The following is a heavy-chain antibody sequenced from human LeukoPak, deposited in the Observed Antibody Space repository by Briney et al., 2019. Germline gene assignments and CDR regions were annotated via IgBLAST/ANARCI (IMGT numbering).Heavy chain of an antibody. CDR2: IYAVGSS. Sequence: SETLSLTCTVSGGSVCSDNSYWTWIRQPAGKGLEWIGRIYAVGSSTYNPSPKSRVTILVDTSKNQFSLRLSSMSAADTAVYYCARGYYYRTWGQGTLVTVSS. CDR1: GGSVCSDNSY. J-gene: IGHJ4*02. D-gene: IGHD3-10*01. V-gene: IGHV4-61*02. CDR3: ARGYYYRT.